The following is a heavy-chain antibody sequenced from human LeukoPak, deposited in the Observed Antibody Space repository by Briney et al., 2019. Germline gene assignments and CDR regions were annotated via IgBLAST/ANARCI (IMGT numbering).Heavy chain of an antibody. J-gene: IGHJ6*03. Sequence: GGSLRLSCAASGFTVSSNYMTWVRQAPGKGLEWVSVIHKNAITYYADTVRGRFTISRDNSMNILYLQMNSLRVEDTAVYYCARSLRVRGIPDYMDVWGKGTTVTIS. D-gene: IGHD3-10*01. CDR3: ARSLRVRGIPDYMDV. V-gene: IGHV3-53*01. CDR1: GFTVSSNY. CDR2: IHKNAIT.